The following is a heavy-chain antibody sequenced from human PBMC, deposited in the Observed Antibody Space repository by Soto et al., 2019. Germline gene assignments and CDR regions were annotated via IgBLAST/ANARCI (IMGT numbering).Heavy chain of an antibody. J-gene: IGHJ4*02. CDR2: INAGNGNT. V-gene: IGHV1-3*01. Sequence: QVQLVQSGAEVKKPGASVKVSCKASGYTSTSYAMHWVRQAPGQRLEWMGWINAGNGNTKYSQKFQGRVTITRDTSASTAYMELSSLRSEDTAVYYCARTRTGTRGSGWGYWGQGTLVTVSS. D-gene: IGHD6-19*01. CDR1: GYTSTSYA. CDR3: ARTRTGTRGSGWGY.